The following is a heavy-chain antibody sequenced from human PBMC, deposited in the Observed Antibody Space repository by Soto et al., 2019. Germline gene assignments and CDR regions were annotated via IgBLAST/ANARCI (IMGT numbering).Heavy chain of an antibody. Sequence: DVLLFEAGGGLVQPGGSLPISCAASGFTFRSYDMSWVRQAPGKGLEWLSGINGSGISTHYADSVKGRFTVSRDNSRNTLYLQMNSLRAEDTALYNCAKAPGRPDWYFDLWGCGTRVTVSS. CDR1: GFTFRSYD. CDR2: INGSGIST. V-gene: IGHV3-23*01. CDR3: AKAPGRPDWYFDL. J-gene: IGHJ2*01.